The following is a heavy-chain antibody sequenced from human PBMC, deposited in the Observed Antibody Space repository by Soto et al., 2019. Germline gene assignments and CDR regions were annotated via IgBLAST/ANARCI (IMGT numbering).Heavy chain of an antibody. D-gene: IGHD2-2*01. CDR2: ISGSGGST. J-gene: IGHJ4*02. V-gene: IGHV3-23*01. CDR3: ANEIVVVPAAKFGPVGARADY. Sequence: GGSLRLSCAASGFTFSSYAMSWVRQAPGKGLEWVSAISGSGGSTYYADSVKGRFTISRDNSKNTLYLQMNSLRAEDTAVYYCANEIVVVPAAKFGPVGARADYWGQGTLVTVSS. CDR1: GFTFSSYA.